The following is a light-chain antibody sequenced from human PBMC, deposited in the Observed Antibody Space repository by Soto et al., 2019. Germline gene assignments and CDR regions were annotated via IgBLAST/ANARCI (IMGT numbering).Light chain of an antibody. CDR3: QVWDHSSDQHVV. CDR2: SNS. Sequence: SYELTQPPSVSVAPGTTARITCGGDNIGSRSVHWYQHKPGQAPAVVIHSNSDRPSGIPERFSGSNSGNTATLTISRVEAGDEADYYCQVWDHSSDQHVVFGGGTQLTVL. J-gene: IGLJ7*01. CDR1: NIGSRS. V-gene: IGLV3-21*04.